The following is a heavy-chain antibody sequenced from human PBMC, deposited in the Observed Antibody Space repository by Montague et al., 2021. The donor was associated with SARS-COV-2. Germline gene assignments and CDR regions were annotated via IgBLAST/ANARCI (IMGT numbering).Heavy chain of an antibody. CDR3: ARSPTHSGNYYNPDY. CDR1: GFTFSSYS. CDR2: ISGSGDLS. J-gene: IGHJ4*02. Sequence: SLRLSCAASGFTFSSYSMNWVRQAPGKGLEWLSYISGSGDLSYSIDSVRGRFTIFRDNAKNSLYLHMNSLGADDTAAYYCARSPTHSGNYYNPDYWGQGTLVTVSS. V-gene: IGHV3-21*05. D-gene: IGHD3-10*01.